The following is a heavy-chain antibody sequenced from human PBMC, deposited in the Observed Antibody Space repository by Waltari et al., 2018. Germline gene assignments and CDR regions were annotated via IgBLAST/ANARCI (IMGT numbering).Heavy chain of an antibody. Sequence: VRLDQWGSELVEPWETRSLTCAVYEGSVGAFVWRWVRQAPGKGLEWFGEINHVGKTDYNPSLKSRLFMSVDPSKNQFSLMLSSVTAADTAVYYCVRSHCIGDSCFRSFDSWGQGTLVTVSS. CDR2: INHVGKT. CDR1: EGSVGAFV. V-gene: IGHV4-34*01. J-gene: IGHJ4*02. CDR3: VRSHCIGDSCFRSFDS. D-gene: IGHD2-15*01.